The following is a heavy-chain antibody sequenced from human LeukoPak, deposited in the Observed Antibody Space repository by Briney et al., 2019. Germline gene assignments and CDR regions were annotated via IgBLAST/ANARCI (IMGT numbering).Heavy chain of an antibody. CDR2: INHSGST. CDR3: ARGNSYGPHDAFDI. CDR1: GGSFSGYY. V-gene: IGHV4-34*01. J-gene: IGHJ3*02. D-gene: IGHD3-16*01. Sequence: SETLSLTCAVYGGSFSGYYWSWIRQPPGKGLEWIGEINHSGSTNYNPSLKSRVTISVDTSKNHFSLKLSSVTAADTAMYSCARGNSYGPHDAFDIWGQGTMVTISS.